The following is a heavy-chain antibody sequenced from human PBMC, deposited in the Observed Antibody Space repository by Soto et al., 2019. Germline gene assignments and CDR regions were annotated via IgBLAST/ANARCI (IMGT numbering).Heavy chain of an antibody. J-gene: IGHJ5*02. CDR1: GYTFTNFG. V-gene: IGHV1-18*01. Sequence: GASVKVSCKAFGYTFTNFGISWVRQAPGRGLEWMAWISSYNGNTNYAQKFQGRVTMTRDTSTSTVYMELSSLRSEDTAVYYCARDYSPTLEQQLVLFWFDPWGQGTLVTVSS. CDR3: ARDYSPTLEQQLVLFWFDP. D-gene: IGHD6-13*01. CDR2: ISSYNGNT.